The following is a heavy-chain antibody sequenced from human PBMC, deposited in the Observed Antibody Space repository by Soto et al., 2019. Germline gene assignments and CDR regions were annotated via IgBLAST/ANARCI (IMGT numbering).Heavy chain of an antibody. CDR2: ISSSGSTI. J-gene: IGHJ6*02. CDR1: GFTFSSYE. V-gene: IGHV3-48*03. CDR3: AREGCSSTSCYPHRYYYYGMDV. D-gene: IGHD2-2*01. Sequence: PGGSLSLSCAASGFTFSSYEMNWVRQAPGKGLEWVSYISSSGSTIYYADSVKGRFTISRDNAKNSLYLQMNSLRAEDTAVYYCAREGCSSTSCYPHRYYYYGMDVWGQGTTVTVSS.